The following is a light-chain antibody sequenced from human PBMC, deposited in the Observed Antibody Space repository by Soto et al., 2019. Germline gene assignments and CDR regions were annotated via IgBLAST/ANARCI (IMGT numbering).Light chain of an antibody. Sequence: VLTQSPATLSLSPGERATLSCRASQSVSSSYLAWYQQKPGQAPRLLIYGASSRATGIPDRFSGSGSGTDFTLTIRTLEPEDFAVYYCQQYGSSPRTFGQGS. CDR1: QSVSSSY. CDR2: GAS. CDR3: QQYGSSPRT. V-gene: IGKV3-20*01. J-gene: IGKJ1*01.